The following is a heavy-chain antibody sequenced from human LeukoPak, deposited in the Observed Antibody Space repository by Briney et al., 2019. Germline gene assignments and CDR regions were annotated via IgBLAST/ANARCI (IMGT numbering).Heavy chain of an antibody. CDR3: ARDVDTAMVPSGGDY. V-gene: IGHV3-48*01. Sequence: QPGGSLRLSCAASGFTFSSYSMNWVRQAPGKGLEWVSYISSSSSTIYYADSVKGRFTISRDNAKNSLYLQMNSLRAEDTAVYYCARDVDTAMVPSGGDYWGQGTLVTVSS. J-gene: IGHJ4*02. D-gene: IGHD5-18*01. CDR2: ISSSSSTI. CDR1: GFTFSSYS.